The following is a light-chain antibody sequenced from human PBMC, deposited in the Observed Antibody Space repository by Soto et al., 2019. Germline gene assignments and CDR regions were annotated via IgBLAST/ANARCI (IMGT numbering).Light chain of an antibody. CDR1: QDITNY. CDR3: QQYDSVFT. CDR2: GAS. J-gene: IGKJ5*01. Sequence: DIQMTQSPSSLSASVADRVTITCQASQDITNYLNWYQQKPGKAPNLLIYGASNLETGVPSRFSGSGSGTDFTFTISSLQAEDIGTYFCQQYDSVFTFGQGTRLEIK. V-gene: IGKV1-33*01.